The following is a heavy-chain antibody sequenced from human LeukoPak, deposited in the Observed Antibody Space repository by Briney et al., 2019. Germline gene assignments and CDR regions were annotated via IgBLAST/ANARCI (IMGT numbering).Heavy chain of an antibody. CDR2: ISGSGVST. J-gene: IGHJ4*02. Sequence: GGSLRLSCAASGFTFSSYAMSWVRQTPGKGLEWVSAISGSGVSTYYADSVKGRLTISRDNSKNTLYLQMNSLRAEDTAVYYCAKIRITGTTIPFDHWGQGTLVTVSS. CDR3: AKIRITGTTIPFDH. D-gene: IGHD1-7*01. V-gene: IGHV3-23*01. CDR1: GFTFSSYA.